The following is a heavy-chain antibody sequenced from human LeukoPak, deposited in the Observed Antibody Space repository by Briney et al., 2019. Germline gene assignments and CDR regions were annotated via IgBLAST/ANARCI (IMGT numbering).Heavy chain of an antibody. CDR2: ISAYNENT. CDR3: ARDGSAYYYESRDADY. CDR1: GYSFTSYG. Sequence: ASVKVSCKGSGYSFTSYGVSWVRQAPGQGLEWMGWISAYNENTNYAQKFQGRVTMTTDTSTSTAYMELRSLRSDDTAVYYCARDGSAYYYESRDADYWGQGTLVTVSS. V-gene: IGHV1-18*01. J-gene: IGHJ4*02. D-gene: IGHD3-22*01.